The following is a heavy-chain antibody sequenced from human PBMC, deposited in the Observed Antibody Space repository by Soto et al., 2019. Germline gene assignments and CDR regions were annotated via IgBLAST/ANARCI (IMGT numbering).Heavy chain of an antibody. CDR2: ISYDGSNK. Sequence: QVQLVESGGGVVQPGRSLRLSCAASGFTFSSYGMHWVRQAPGKGPEWVAVISYDGSNKYYADSVKGRFTISRDNSKNTLYLQMNSLRAEDTAVYYCAKDHGRWLRSFGYWGQGTLVTVSS. V-gene: IGHV3-30*18. CDR1: GFTFSSYG. CDR3: AKDHGRWLRSFGY. J-gene: IGHJ4*02. D-gene: IGHD5-12*01.